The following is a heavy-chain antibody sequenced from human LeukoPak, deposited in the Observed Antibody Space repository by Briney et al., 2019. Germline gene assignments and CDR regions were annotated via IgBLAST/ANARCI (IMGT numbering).Heavy chain of an antibody. J-gene: IGHJ3*02. CDR3: AREIVAGLGVSFDI. CDR1: GGSISSTGFS. V-gene: IGHV4-39*07. Sequence: KTLETLSLTCTVSGGSISSTGFSWGWVRRPPGKGLEWIGSIYYSGTTYYSPSLKGRVAISVDTSKNQFSLKLSSVTAADTAVYYCAREIVAGLGVSFDIWGQGTMVTVSS. D-gene: IGHD6-19*01. CDR2: IYYSGTT.